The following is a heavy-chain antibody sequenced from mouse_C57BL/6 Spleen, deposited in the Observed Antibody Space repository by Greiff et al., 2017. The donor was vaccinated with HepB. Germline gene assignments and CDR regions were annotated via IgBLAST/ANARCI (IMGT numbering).Heavy chain of an antibody. D-gene: IGHD2-4*01. Sequence: QVQLQQSGAELVKPGASVKLSCKASGYTFTSYWMQWVKQRPGQGLEWIGEIDPSDSYTNYNQKFKGKATLTVDTSSSTAYMQLSSLTSEDSAVYYCARRGDYGDYWGQGTTLTVSS. CDR1: GYTFTSYW. CDR2: IDPSDSYT. J-gene: IGHJ2*01. V-gene: IGHV1-50*01. CDR3: ARRGDYGDY.